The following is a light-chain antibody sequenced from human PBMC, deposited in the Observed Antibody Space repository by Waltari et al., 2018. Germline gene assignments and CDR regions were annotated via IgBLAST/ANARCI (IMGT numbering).Light chain of an antibody. V-gene: IGKV3-11*01. CDR2: DVS. Sequence: EMVLTQSPVILSLSPGDRAALSCRASQNIGSQLAWYQQRPGQAPRLLSDDVSNRVTGIPARFSGSGSGTDFTLTISGLAPEDTAVYYCQQRDSWPLTFGGGTKVEI. J-gene: IGKJ4*01. CDR3: QQRDSWPLT. CDR1: QNIGSQ.